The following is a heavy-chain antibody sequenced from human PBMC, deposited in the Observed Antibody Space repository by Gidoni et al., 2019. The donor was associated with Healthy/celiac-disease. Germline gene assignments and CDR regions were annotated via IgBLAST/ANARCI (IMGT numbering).Heavy chain of an antibody. D-gene: IGHD3-9*01. Sequence: QVQLQESGPGLVKPSETLSLTCTVSGGSISSYYWSWIRQPAGKGLEWIGRIYTSGSTNYNPSLKSRVTMSVDTSKNQFSLKLSSVTAADTAVYYCAREGYDILTGYQRPFDPWGQGTLVTVSS. J-gene: IGHJ5*02. CDR2: IYTSGST. CDR3: AREGYDILTGYQRPFDP. CDR1: GGSISSYY. V-gene: IGHV4-4*07.